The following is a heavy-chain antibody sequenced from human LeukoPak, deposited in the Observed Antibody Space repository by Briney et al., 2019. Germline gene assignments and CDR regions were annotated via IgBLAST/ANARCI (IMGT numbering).Heavy chain of an antibody. CDR3: ARDPIGDSRYNWFDP. CDR2: ISPSGGST. J-gene: IGHJ5*02. V-gene: IGHV1-46*01. D-gene: IGHD4-17*01. CDR1: GYTFTGYW. Sequence: GASVKLSCKAFGYTFTGYWMHWVRQAPGQGPEWMGVISPSGGSTIYAQKFKGRVTLTRDMSTSTDYLELSSLRSEDTAVYYCARDPIGDSRYNWFDPWGQGTLVTVSS.